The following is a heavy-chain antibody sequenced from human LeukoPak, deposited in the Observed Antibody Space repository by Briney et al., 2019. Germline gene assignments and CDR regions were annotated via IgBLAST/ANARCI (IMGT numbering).Heavy chain of an antibody. Sequence: GGSLRLSCAASGFTFSSYAMHWVRQAPGKGLEWVAVISYDGSNKYYADSVKGRFTISRDNSKNTLCLQMNSLRAEDTAVYYCARDRIAVAGTDYYYGMDVWGQGTTVTVSS. D-gene: IGHD6-19*01. CDR2: ISYDGSNK. CDR1: GFTFSSYA. CDR3: ARDRIAVAGTDYYYGMDV. J-gene: IGHJ6*02. V-gene: IGHV3-30*04.